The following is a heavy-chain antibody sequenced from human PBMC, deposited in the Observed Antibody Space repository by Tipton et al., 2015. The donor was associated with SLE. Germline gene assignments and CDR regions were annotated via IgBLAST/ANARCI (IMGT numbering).Heavy chain of an antibody. CDR1: GGSISSSSYY. CDR2: INHSGST. J-gene: IGHJ3*01. D-gene: IGHD6-6*01. Sequence: TLSLTCTVSGGSISSSSYYWSWIRQPPGKGLEWIGEINHSGSTNYNPSLKSRVTISVDTSKNQFSLKLSSVTAADTAAYYCARVGVIAARQGLDYWGQGTMVTVSS. CDR3: ARVGVIAARQGLDY. V-gene: IGHV4-39*07.